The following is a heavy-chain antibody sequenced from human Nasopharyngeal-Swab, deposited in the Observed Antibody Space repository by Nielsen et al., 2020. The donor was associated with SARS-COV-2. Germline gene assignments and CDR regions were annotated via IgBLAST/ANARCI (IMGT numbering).Heavy chain of an antibody. CDR1: GFSISRYW. CDR3: ARLIFIRGRREFDY. J-gene: IGHJ4*02. V-gene: IGHV3-7*01. Sequence: GESLKISCAASGFSISRYWMSWVRQAPDTGLEWVANIKPDSGSKYYVDSVKGRFTVSRDKAKNSLYLQMDSLSSEETAIYFFARLIFIRGRREFDYWGQRTLVTVSS. D-gene: IGHD2-8*01. CDR2: IKPDSGSK.